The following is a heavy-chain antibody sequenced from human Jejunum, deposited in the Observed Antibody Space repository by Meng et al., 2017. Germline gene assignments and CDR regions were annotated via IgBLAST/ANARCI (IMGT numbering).Heavy chain of an antibody. Sequence: QLVGAGGGLVQPGASLSLSCAASGFTFNNYWMHWVRQAPGKGLVWVSRINNDGSDTTYADSVKGRFTISRDNAQNMLYLQMNSLRVEDTAVYYCARDKPHNWFDPWGQGTLVTVSS. V-gene: IGHV3-74*01. CDR3: ARDKPHNWFDP. CDR2: INNDGSDT. CDR1: GFTFNNYW. J-gene: IGHJ5*02.